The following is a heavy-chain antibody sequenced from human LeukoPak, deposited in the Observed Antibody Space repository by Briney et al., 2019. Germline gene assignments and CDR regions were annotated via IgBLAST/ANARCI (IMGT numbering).Heavy chain of an antibody. V-gene: IGHV3-48*03. CDR3: ARTHYDSSGYYYGLLPVPPYFDY. Sequence: AGGSLRLSCAASGFTFSSYEMNWVRQAPGKGLEWVSYISSSGSTIYYADSVKGRFTISRDNAKNSLYLQMNSLRAEDRAVYYCARTHYDSSGYYYGLLPVPPYFDYWGQGTLVTVSS. D-gene: IGHD3-22*01. CDR1: GFTFSSYE. J-gene: IGHJ4*02. CDR2: ISSSGSTI.